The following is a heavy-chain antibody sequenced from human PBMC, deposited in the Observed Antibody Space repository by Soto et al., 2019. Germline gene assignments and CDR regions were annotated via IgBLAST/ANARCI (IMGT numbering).Heavy chain of an antibody. CDR2: VYRTGST. Sequence: SETLSLTCAVSGGSFTSNNWWTWVRQPPGQGLEWIGEVYRTGSTNYNPSLKSRVTISLDKSENQFSLKVTSLTAADTAVYYCASRDPGTSVDYWGQGTLVTVSS. CDR3: ASRDPGTSVDY. CDR1: GGSFTSNNW. V-gene: IGHV4-4*02. J-gene: IGHJ4*02. D-gene: IGHD1-7*01.